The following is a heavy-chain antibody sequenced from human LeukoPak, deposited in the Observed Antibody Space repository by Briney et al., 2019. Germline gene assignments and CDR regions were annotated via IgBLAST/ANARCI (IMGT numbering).Heavy chain of an antibody. CDR1: GFTFDTHA. D-gene: IGHD3-10*01. J-gene: IGHJ4*02. CDR3: AARPGDLAVPFDY. Sequence: GGSLRLSCTASGFTFDTHAMTWVRQAPGKGLEYVSLISGSGDITYYAHSLKDRFTISRDNSKTTLYLQMHSLRAEDTAMYYCAARPGDLAVPFDYWGQGTLVIVSS. V-gene: IGHV3-23*01. CDR2: ISGSGDIT.